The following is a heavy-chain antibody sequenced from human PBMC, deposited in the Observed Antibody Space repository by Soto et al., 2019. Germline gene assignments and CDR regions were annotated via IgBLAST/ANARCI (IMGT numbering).Heavy chain of an antibody. Sequence: EVQVVESGGGLVKPGGSLRLSCVFSGFTFSTYTMNWVRQAPGKGLEWVSSINGRSNYVYYADSVKGRFTISRDNAKNSLYMQMNRLRAEDTAIYYCAREDGVVGSSSAFDHWGLGTLITVSS. D-gene: IGHD1-26*01. CDR1: GFTFSTYT. CDR2: INGRSNYV. CDR3: AREDGVVGSSSAFDH. V-gene: IGHV3-21*01. J-gene: IGHJ4*02.